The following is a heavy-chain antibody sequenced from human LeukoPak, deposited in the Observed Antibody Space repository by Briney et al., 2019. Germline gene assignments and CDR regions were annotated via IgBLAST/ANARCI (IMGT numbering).Heavy chain of an antibody. CDR2: VYYNGLT. J-gene: IGHJ4*02. D-gene: IGHD4-17*01. V-gene: IGHV4-59*11. CDR1: GASISPHY. Sequence: PSETLSLTCTVSGASISPHYWTWIRQAPGRGLEWIGYVYYNGLTSYNASLRSRLILSVDTARNQVSLKLTSVTAADTAVYYCTRDRSTVTFDYWGQGTLVTVSS. CDR3: TRDRSTVTFDY.